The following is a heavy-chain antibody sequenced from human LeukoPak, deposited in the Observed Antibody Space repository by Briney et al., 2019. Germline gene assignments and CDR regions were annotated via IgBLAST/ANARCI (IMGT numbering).Heavy chain of an antibody. CDR1: GYTFTSYY. Sequence: APVTVSCKASGYTFTSYYKHWVRQAPGQGLEWMGIINPSGGSTSYAQKFQGRVTMTRDNSTSTVYMELSSLRSEDTAVYYCARDNYITSFDYWGQGTLVTVSS. CDR3: ARDNYITSFDY. J-gene: IGHJ4*02. CDR2: INPSGGST. V-gene: IGHV1-46*01. D-gene: IGHD3-16*01.